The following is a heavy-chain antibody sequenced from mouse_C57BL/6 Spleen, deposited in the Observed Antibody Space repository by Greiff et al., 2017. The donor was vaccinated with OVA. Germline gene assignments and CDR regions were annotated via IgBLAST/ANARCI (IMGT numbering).Heavy chain of an antibody. V-gene: IGHV1-69*01. CDR2: IDPSDSYT. CDR1: GYTFTSYW. CDR3: TRQNY. Sequence: VQLQQPGAELVMPGASVKLSCKASGYTFTSYWMHWVKQRPGQGLEWIGEIDPSDSYTNYNQKFKGKSTLTVDKSSSTAYMELRSLTSEDSAVYYCTRQNYWGQGTTLTVSS. J-gene: IGHJ2*01.